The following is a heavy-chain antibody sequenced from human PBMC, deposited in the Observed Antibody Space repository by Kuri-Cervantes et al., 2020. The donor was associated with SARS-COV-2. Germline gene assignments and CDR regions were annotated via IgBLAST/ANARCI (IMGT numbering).Heavy chain of an antibody. CDR1: GGSISSYY. V-gene: IGHV4-59*05. D-gene: IGHD3-22*01. Sequence: ESLKISCTVSGGSISSYYWSWIRQPAGKGLEWIGSIYYSGSTYYNPSLKSRVTISVDTSKNQFSLKLSSVTAADTAVYYCARVVTNPLDYDSSGSTFDPWGQGTLVTVSS. CDR2: IYYSGST. J-gene: IGHJ5*02. CDR3: ARVVTNPLDYDSSGSTFDP.